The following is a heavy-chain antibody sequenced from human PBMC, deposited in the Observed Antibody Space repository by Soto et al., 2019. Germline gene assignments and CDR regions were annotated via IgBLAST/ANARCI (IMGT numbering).Heavy chain of an antibody. CDR3: TTRRDPDYYFDS. CDR2: IDPIDGTT. Sequence: ASVKVACKASGGTFSRYAISWVRQAPGQGLEWMGGIDPIDGTTNYAQNFQGRVTMTADTSTSTAYMELSSLRSEDTAVYYCTTRRDPDYYFDSWGQGTLVTVSS. V-gene: IGHV1-69*06. CDR1: GGTFSRYA. D-gene: IGHD1-1*01. J-gene: IGHJ4*02.